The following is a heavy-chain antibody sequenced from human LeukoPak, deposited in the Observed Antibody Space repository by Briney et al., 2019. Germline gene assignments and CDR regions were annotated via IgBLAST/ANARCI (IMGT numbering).Heavy chain of an antibody. Sequence: GASVKVSCKASGYTFTSYGISWVRQAPGQGLEWMGWISAYNGNTNYAQKLQGRVTMTTDTSTSTAYMELRSLRSDDTAVYYCARALVGATDYYGMDVWGQGTTVTVSS. D-gene: IGHD1-26*01. CDR2: ISAYNGNT. CDR1: GYTFTSYG. J-gene: IGHJ6*02. V-gene: IGHV1-18*01. CDR3: ARALVGATDYYGMDV.